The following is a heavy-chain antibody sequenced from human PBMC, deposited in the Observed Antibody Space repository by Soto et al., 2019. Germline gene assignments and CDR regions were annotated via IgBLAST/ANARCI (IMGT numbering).Heavy chain of an antibody. CDR3: ARGQVSRGQQWLARDFPPPHGYYMDV. V-gene: IGHV4-34*01. CDR2: INHSGST. CDR1: GGSFSGYY. Sequence: SETLSLTCAVYGGSFSGYYWSWIRQPPGKGLEWIGEINHSGSTNYNPSLKSRVTISVDTSKNQFSLKLSSVTAADTAVYYCARGQVSRGQQWLARDFPPPHGYYMDVWGKGTTVTVSS. D-gene: IGHD6-19*01. J-gene: IGHJ6*03.